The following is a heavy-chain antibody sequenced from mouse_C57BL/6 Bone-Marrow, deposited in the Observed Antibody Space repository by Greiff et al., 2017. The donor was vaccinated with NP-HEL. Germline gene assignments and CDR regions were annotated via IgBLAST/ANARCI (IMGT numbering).Heavy chain of an antibody. Sequence: QVTLKESGPGILQSSQTLSLTCSFSGFSLSTSGMGVSWIRQPSGKGLEWLAHIYWDDDKRYNPSLKSRLTISKDTSRNQVFLKITSVDTADTATYYCARRVLYYYGSSYGYFDVWGTGTTVTVSS. J-gene: IGHJ1*03. CDR1: GFSLSTSGMG. D-gene: IGHD1-1*01. CDR3: ARRVLYYYGSSYGYFDV. V-gene: IGHV8-12*01. CDR2: IYWDDDK.